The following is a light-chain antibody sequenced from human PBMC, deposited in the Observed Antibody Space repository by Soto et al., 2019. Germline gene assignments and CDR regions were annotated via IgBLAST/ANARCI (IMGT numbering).Light chain of an antibody. CDR3: QQYDNLPPYS. CDR1: QDISNY. V-gene: IGKV1-33*01. J-gene: IGKJ3*01. Sequence: DIQMTQSPSSLSASVGDRVTITCQASQDISNYLNWYQQKPWKAPKLLIYDTSNLETGITSRFSGSRSGTEFTFTISSPQPEVIATDYCQQYDNLPPYSFGPGTKVDIK. CDR2: DTS.